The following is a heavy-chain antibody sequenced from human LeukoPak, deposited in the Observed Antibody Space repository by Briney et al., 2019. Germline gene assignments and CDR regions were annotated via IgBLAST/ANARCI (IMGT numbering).Heavy chain of an antibody. Sequence: GGSLRLSCAASGFTFSSYGMHWVRQAPGKGLEWVAFIRYDGSNKYYADSVKGRFTISRDNSKNTLYLQMNSLRAEDTAVYYCAKDRDVLRFLEWLFPWSDPWGQGTLVTVSS. D-gene: IGHD3-3*01. V-gene: IGHV3-30*02. CDR2: IRYDGSNK. CDR1: GFTFSSYG. J-gene: IGHJ5*02. CDR3: AKDRDVLRFLEWLFPWSDP.